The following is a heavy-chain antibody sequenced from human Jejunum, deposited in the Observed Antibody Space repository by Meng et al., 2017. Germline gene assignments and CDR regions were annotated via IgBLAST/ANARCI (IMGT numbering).Heavy chain of an antibody. J-gene: IGHJ4*02. V-gene: IGHV3-21*01. D-gene: IGHD4-23*01. Sequence: GGSLRPSCAASGFTFSSYSMIWVRQAPGKGLEWVSSISSSSTYIYYADSVKGRFTISRDNAKNSLYLQMNSLRAGDTAVYYCARRDCGGKSGPLPPDYWGQGTLVTVSS. CDR2: ISSSSTYI. CDR1: GFTFSSYS. CDR3: ARRDCGGKSGPLPPDY.